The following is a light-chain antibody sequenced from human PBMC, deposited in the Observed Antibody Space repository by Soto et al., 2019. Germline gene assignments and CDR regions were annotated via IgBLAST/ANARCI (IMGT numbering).Light chain of an antibody. CDR1: QSISSW. CDR3: QQYNSYRT. Sequence: DIQMTQSPSTLSASVGDRVTITCRASQSISSWLAWYQQKPGKAPKFLIYDVSSLESGVPSRFSGSGSGTEFTLTISSLQPDDFATYYCQQYNSYRTFGQGTKVDIK. CDR2: DVS. V-gene: IGKV1-5*01. J-gene: IGKJ1*01.